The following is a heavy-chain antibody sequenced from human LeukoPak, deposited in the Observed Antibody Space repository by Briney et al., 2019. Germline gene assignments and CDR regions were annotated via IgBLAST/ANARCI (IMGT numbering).Heavy chain of an antibody. V-gene: IGHV4-61*01. Sequence: PSETLSLTCTVSGGPVSSGSYYWSWIRQPPGKGLEWIGYIYYSGSTNYNPSLKSRVTISVDTSKNQFSLKLSSVTAADTAVYYCARGFSSSPLGAFDIWGQGTMVTVS. D-gene: IGHD6-13*01. CDR1: GGPVSSGSYY. J-gene: IGHJ3*02. CDR3: ARGFSSSPLGAFDI. CDR2: IYYSGST.